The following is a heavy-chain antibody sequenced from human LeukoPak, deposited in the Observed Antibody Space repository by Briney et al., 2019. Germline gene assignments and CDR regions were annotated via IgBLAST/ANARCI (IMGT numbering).Heavy chain of an antibody. Sequence: GGSLRLSCAVSGFTFSTYWMHWVRQAPGEGLVWVSRIKSDGSDTSYADTVKGRFTISRDNVKNTLYRQMNSLRAEDTAVYYCASGFWIGVEDWGQGALVTVAS. V-gene: IGHV3-74*01. CDR2: IKSDGSDT. CDR3: ASGFWIGVED. D-gene: IGHD3-10*01. J-gene: IGHJ4*02. CDR1: GFTFSTYW.